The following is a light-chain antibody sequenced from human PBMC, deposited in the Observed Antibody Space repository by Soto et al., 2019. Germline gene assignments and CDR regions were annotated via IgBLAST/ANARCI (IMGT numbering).Light chain of an antibody. CDR1: QSVSNS. CDR3: QQYNNWPPWT. J-gene: IGKJ1*01. Sequence: EIVMTQSPATLSVSPGERATLSCRASQSVSNSLAWYQQKPGQAPRLLIYGASTRATGIPARFSGSGSGTEFTLTISSLQSEDFAVYYCQQYNNWPPWTFDQGTKVEIK. V-gene: IGKV3-15*01. CDR2: GAS.